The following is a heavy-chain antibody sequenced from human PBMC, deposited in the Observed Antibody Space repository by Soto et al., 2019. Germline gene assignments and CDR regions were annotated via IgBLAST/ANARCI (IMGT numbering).Heavy chain of an antibody. CDR2: ISGSGGGT. CDR3: AHIKGLKTAMVTGSLYYFDY. D-gene: IGHD5-18*01. Sequence: QPGGSLRLSCAASGFTFSSYAMSWVRQAPGKGLEWVSAISGSGGGTYYAGSVKGRFTISRDNSKNTLYLQMNSLRAEDTAVYYCAHIKGLKTAMVTGSLYYFDYWGQGTLVTVSS. CDR1: GFTFSSYA. J-gene: IGHJ4*02. V-gene: IGHV3-23*01.